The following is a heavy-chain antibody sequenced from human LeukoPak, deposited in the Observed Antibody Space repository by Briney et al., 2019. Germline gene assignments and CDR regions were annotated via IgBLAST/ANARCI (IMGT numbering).Heavy chain of an antibody. CDR1: GGSISSYY. J-gene: IGHJ6*03. D-gene: IGHD3/OR15-3a*01. V-gene: IGHV4-4*07. Sequence: SETLSLTCTVPGGSISSYYWSWIRQPAGKGLEWIGRIYTSGSTNYNPSLKSRVTMSVDTSKNQFSLKLSSVTAADTAVYYCARVISDGVYYYYYMDVWGKGTTVTVSS. CDR3: ARVISDGVYYYYYMDV. CDR2: IYTSGST.